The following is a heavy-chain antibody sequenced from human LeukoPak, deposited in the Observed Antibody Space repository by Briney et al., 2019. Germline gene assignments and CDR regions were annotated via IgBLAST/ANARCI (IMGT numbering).Heavy chain of an antibody. V-gene: IGHV1-69*05. CDR2: IIPIFGTA. Sequence: SVKVSCKASGGTFSCYAISRVRQAPGQGLEWMGGIIPIFGTANYAQKFQGRVTITTDESTSTAYMELSSLRSEDTAVYYCAGTYYYDSSGRDYFDYWAREPWSPSPQ. D-gene: IGHD3-22*01. J-gene: IGHJ4*02. CDR1: GGTFSCYA. CDR3: AGTYYYDSSGRDYFDY.